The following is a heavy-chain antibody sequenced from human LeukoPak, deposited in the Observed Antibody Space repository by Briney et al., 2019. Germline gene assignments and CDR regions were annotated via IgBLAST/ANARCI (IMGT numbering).Heavy chain of an antibody. V-gene: IGHV3-73*01. D-gene: IGHD7-27*01. CDR2: IRSKANTYAT. CDR1: GFTFSGSA. Sequence: GGSLRLSCAASGFTFSGSAMHWVRQASGKGLEWVGRIRSKANTYATAYAASVKGRFTISRDDSKNTAYLQMNSLKTGDTAVYYCIGPNWGGGWGQGTLVTVSS. J-gene: IGHJ4*02. CDR3: IGPNWGGG.